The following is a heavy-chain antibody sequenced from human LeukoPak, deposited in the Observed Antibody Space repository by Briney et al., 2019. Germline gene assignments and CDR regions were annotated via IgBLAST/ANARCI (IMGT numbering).Heavy chain of an antibody. CDR1: GYTFTGYY. V-gene: IGHV1-2*02. D-gene: IGHD2-2*01. J-gene: IGHJ5*02. CDR3: ARDGLTVPAAPLGTWFDP. CDR2: INPNSSGT. Sequence: EASVKVSCKASGYTFTGYYMHWVRQAPGQGLEWMGWINPNSSGTNYAQKFQGRVTMTRDTSISTAYMELSRLRSDDTAVYYCARDGLTVPAAPLGTWFDPWGQGTLVTVSS.